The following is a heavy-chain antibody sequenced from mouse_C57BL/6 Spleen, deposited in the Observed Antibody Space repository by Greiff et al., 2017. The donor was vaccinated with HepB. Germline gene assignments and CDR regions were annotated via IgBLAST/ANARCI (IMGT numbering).Heavy chain of an antibody. CDR1: GYTFTSYW. Sequence: QVQLQQPGAELVRPGSSVKLSCKASGYTFTSYWMHWVKQRPIQGLEWIGNIDPSDSETHYNQKFKDKATLTVDKSSSTAYMQLSSLTSEDSAVYYCATSSGYAGLYYFDYWGQGTTLTVSS. V-gene: IGHV1-52*01. J-gene: IGHJ2*01. CDR2: IDPSDSET. CDR3: ATSSGYAGLYYFDY. D-gene: IGHD3-2*02.